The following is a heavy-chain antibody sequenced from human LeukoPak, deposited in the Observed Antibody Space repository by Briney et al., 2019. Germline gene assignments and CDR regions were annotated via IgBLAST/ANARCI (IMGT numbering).Heavy chain of an antibody. Sequence: GGSLRLSCAASGFTFSGYGMHWVRQAPGKGLEWVAVIWYDGSNKYYADSVKGRFTISRDNSKNTLYLQMNSLRAEDTAVYYCAREENESEWELLLYWGQGTLVTVSS. CDR2: IWYDGSNK. CDR3: AREENESEWELLLY. CDR1: GFTFSGYG. J-gene: IGHJ4*02. D-gene: IGHD1-26*01. V-gene: IGHV3-33*01.